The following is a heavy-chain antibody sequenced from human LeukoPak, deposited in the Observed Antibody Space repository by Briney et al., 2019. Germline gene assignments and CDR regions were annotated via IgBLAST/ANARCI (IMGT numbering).Heavy chain of an antibody. D-gene: IGHD2-21*01. CDR2: VQHSGTA. Sequence: SETLSLTCSVSGVSVRSSFWSWIRQPPGKRLEYIAYVQHSGTAKYNPSLSTRVTMSIDTSTSQFSLKLTSVTAADSAVYYCARHNGDSYLDFWAQGILVTVSS. CDR3: ARHNGDSYLDF. CDR1: GVSVRSSF. V-gene: IGHV4-59*08. J-gene: IGHJ4*02.